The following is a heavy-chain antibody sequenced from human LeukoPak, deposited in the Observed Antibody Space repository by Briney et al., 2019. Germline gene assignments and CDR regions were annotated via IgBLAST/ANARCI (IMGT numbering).Heavy chain of an antibody. Sequence: SETLSLTCTVSGGSISSAYWSWIRQPPGKGLEWIGYIYYSGSTNYNPSLKSRVTISVHTSKDQFSLKLNSVTAADTAVYYCARDDFSDAFDIWGQGTVVTVSS. CDR2: IYYSGST. CDR3: ARDDFSDAFDI. V-gene: IGHV4-59*01. CDR1: GGSISSAY. D-gene: IGHD3/OR15-3a*01. J-gene: IGHJ3*02.